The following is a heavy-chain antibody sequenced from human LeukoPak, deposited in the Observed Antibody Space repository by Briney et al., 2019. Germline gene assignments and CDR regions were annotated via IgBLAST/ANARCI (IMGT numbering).Heavy chain of an antibody. J-gene: IGHJ6*02. V-gene: IGHV3-74*01. CDR2: INSDGSTT. CDR1: GFTFSTYW. D-gene: IGHD6-19*01. CDR3: ARGARYSSGWGMGNYYYGMDV. Sequence: GGSLRLSCAASGFTFSTYWMHWVRQAPGKGLVWVSRINSDGSTTRYADSVKGRFTISRDNAKNTLYLQMNSLRAEDTAMYYCARGARYSSGWGMGNYYYGMDVWGQGTTVTVSS.